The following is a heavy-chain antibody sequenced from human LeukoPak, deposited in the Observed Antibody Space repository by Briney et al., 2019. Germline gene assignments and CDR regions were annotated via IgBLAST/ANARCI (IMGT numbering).Heavy chain of an antibody. CDR1: GYTFTSYY. Sequence: GASVKVSCKASGYTFTSYYMHWVRQALGQGREWMGLINPSGGNTIYAQNFQGRVTMTRDTSTTTVYMELTSLRSEDTAVYYCARELTTITDNWFDPWGQGTLVTVSS. CDR3: ARELTTITDNWFDP. D-gene: IGHD4-11*01. V-gene: IGHV1-46*03. CDR2: INPSGGNT. J-gene: IGHJ5*02.